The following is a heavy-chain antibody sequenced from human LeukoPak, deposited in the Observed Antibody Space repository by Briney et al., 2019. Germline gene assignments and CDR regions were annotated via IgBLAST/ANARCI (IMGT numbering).Heavy chain of an antibody. CDR2: VSWYSGTI. V-gene: IGHV3-9*01. Sequence: ARGSLRLSCAASGFTLDDYAMHWVRQAPGKGLEWVSGVSWYSGTIDYADSVKGRFTISRDHAKNSLYLQMNSLRAEDTALYYCAKDVAYNRGAFDVWGQGTMVTVSS. CDR1: GFTLDDYA. D-gene: IGHD1-14*01. CDR3: AKDVAYNRGAFDV. J-gene: IGHJ3*01.